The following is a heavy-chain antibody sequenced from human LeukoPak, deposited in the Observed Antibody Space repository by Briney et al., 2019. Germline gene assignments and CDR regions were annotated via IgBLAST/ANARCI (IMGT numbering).Heavy chain of an antibody. CDR3: ARGVGYCSSTSCPGPYYYYYYGMDV. Sequence: SETLSLTCAVYGGSFSGYYWGWIRQPPGKGLEWIGSIYYSGSTYYNPSLKSRVTISVDTSKNQFSLKLSSVTAADTAVYYCARGVGYCSSTSCPGPYYYYYYGMDVWGQGTTVTVSS. V-gene: IGHV4-34*01. D-gene: IGHD2-2*03. CDR1: GGSFSGYY. CDR2: IYYSGST. J-gene: IGHJ6*02.